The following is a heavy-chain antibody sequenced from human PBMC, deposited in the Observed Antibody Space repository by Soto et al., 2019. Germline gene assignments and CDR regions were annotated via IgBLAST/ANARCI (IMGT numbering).Heavy chain of an antibody. V-gene: IGHV3-9*01. CDR2: ISWNGGSI. CDR3: AKDKDDSSGKARFYGMDV. CDR1: GFTFDDYA. J-gene: IGHJ6*02. Sequence: GGSLRLSCAASGFTFDDYAMHWVRQAPGKGLEWVSGISWNGGSIGYADSVKGRFTISRDNAKNSLYLQMNSLRAEDTALYYCAKDKDDSSGKARFYGMDVWGQGTTVTVSS. D-gene: IGHD3-22*01.